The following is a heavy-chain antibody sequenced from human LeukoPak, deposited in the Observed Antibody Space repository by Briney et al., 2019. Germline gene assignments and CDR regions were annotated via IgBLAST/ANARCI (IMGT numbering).Heavy chain of an antibody. Sequence: PSETLSLTCSVSGGSISHYYWNWIRQPPGKGLEWIGYIYYSENTIYNPSLKSRVTISVDTYKNQFSLTLSSVTAADTAVYYCAKGDPPAYWGQGTLVTVSS. CDR3: AKGDPPAY. D-gene: IGHD2-21*02. V-gene: IGHV4-59*01. CDR1: GGSISHYY. J-gene: IGHJ4*02. CDR2: IYYSENT.